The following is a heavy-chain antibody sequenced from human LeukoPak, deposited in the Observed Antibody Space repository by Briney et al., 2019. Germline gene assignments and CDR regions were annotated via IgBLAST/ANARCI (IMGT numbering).Heavy chain of an antibody. CDR2: IDYSGHT. CDR3: ARPLYNSWDRFDP. J-gene: IGHJ5*02. CDR1: GASISSSSRADYFF. D-gene: IGHD3-16*01. Sequence: SETLSLTCTVSGASISSSSRADYFFWGWIRQAPGKGLEWIGSIDYSGHTYYNPSLKTRATISVDTPMNQFSLSLRSVTAADTAVYYCARPLYNSWDRFDPWGQGTLITVS. V-gene: IGHV4-39*01.